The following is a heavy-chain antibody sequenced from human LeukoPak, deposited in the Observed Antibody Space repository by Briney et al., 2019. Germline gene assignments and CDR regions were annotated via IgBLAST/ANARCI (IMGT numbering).Heavy chain of an antibody. CDR2: ISGSGGST. V-gene: IGHV3-23*01. D-gene: IGHD2-15*01. CDR1: GFTFSSYA. CDR3: AKDIVVVVAASPDY. Sequence: GGSLRLSCAASGFTFSSYAMSWVRQAPGKGLEWVSAISGSGGSTYYADSVKGRFTISRDNSKNTLYLQMNSLRAEDTAVYYCAKDIVVVVAASPDYWGQGTLVTVSS. J-gene: IGHJ4*02.